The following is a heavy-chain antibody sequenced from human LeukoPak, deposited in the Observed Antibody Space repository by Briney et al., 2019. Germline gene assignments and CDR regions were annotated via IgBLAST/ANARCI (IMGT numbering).Heavy chain of an antibody. CDR2: INPNSGGT. Sequence: ASVKVSCTASGYTFTGYYIHWVRQAPGQGLEWMGWINPNSGGTNYIQKFQGRVTMTRDTSISTAYMELSRLRSDDTAVYYCARSTTPNENEYFEHWGQGTLVTVSS. J-gene: IGHJ1*01. CDR1: GYTFTGYY. CDR3: ARSTTPNENEYFEH. V-gene: IGHV1-2*02. D-gene: IGHD2/OR15-2a*01.